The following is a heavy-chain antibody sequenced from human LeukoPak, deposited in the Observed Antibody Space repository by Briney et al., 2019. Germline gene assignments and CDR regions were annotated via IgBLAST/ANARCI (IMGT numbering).Heavy chain of an antibody. D-gene: IGHD3-22*01. J-gene: IGHJ4*02. CDR2: VYSSGVG. CDR3: AREEFLHEIDSSGYFVY. Sequence: PSETLSLTCTVSGGSITGYYWNWIRQPAGQGLEWLGRVYSSGVGNYNPSLTGRVTMSVDTSKNQFSLKLTSLAAADTAVYYCAREEFLHEIDSSGYFVYWGQGTLVTVS. CDR1: GGSITGYY. V-gene: IGHV4-4*07.